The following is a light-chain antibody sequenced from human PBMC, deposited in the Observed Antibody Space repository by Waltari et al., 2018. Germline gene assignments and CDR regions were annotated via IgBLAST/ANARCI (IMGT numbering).Light chain of an antibody. J-gene: IGLJ3*02. V-gene: IGLV2-23*02. CDR3: SSYAGSVV. Sequence: SALTQPASVSGSPGQSITISCTGSSSAIGSYNVVSWYQHHPGKAPKLLIYGVNNRPSGVSNRFSGSKSGNTASLTISGLQAEDEADYYCSSYAGSVVFGGGTKLTVL. CDR1: SSAIGSYNV. CDR2: GVN.